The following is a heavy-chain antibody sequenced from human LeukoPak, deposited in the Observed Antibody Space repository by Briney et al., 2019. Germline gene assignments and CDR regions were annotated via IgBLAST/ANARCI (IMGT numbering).Heavy chain of an antibody. D-gene: IGHD4-23*01. CDR3: ATDYAGNSVPDY. CDR2: INPNSGGT. CDR1: GYTFTGYY. Sequence: ASVKVSCKSSGYTFTGYYMHWVRQAPGQGLEWMGWINPNSGGTNYAQKFQGRVTMTRDASISTAYMELSWLRSDDTALYYCATDYAGNSVPDYWGQGTLVTVSS. J-gene: IGHJ4*02. V-gene: IGHV1-2*02.